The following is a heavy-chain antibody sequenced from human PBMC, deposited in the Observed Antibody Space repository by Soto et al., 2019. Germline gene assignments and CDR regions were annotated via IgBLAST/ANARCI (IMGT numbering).Heavy chain of an antibody. Sequence: QMEQSGAEVRKPGSSVKVSCKPSGGSLTSYPMAWVRQSPGQGFEWMGGIIPIHGTTEYAQKFQGRVAITADESTNRATLELTGLTSEDTAVYYCARGWGLVSWGQGTLVTVSS. CDR2: IIPIHGTT. CDR1: GGSLTSYP. J-gene: IGHJ4*02. V-gene: IGHV1-69*01. D-gene: IGHD3-16*01. CDR3: ARGWGLVS.